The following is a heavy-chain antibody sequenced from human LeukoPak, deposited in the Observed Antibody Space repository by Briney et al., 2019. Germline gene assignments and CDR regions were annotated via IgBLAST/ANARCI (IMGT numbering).Heavy chain of an antibody. CDR3: TRGSIAYYYMDV. J-gene: IGHJ6*03. V-gene: IGHV4-59*01. D-gene: IGHD3-22*01. CDR2: IYYSGST. Sequence: ASETLSLTFTVSGGSISSYHWSWIRQPPGKGLEWIRNIYYSGSTNYNPSLKSRVTISVDTSKNQFSLKLSSVTAADTAVYYCTRGSIAYYYMDVWGKGTTVTISS. CDR1: GGSISSYH.